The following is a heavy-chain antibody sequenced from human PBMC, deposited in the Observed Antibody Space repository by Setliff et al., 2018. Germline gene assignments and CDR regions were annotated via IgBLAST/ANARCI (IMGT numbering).Heavy chain of an antibody. CDR1: GGSFSGYY. J-gene: IGHJ4*02. V-gene: IGHV4-34*01. CDR3: ARGRSNFWGYYFDY. D-gene: IGHD3-3*01. Sequence: SATLSLTCAVYGGSFSGYYWSWIRQPPGKGLEWIGEINHSGSTNYNPSLKSRVTISVDTSKNQFSLKLSSVTAADTAVYYCARGRSNFWGYYFDYWGQGTLVTVSS. CDR2: INHSGST.